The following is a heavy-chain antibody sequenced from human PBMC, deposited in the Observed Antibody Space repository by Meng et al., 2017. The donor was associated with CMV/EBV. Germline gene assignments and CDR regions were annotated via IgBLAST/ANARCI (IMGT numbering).Heavy chain of an antibody. D-gene: IGHD1-26*01. J-gene: IGHJ6*02. Sequence: GGSLRLSCAASGFTFSSYWMSWVRQAPGKGLEWVANIKQDGSEKYYVDSVKGRFTISRDNAKNSLYLQMNSLRAEDTAVYYCARESVLSGSYANYYYYGMDVWGQGTTVTVSS. CDR1: GFTFSSYW. V-gene: IGHV3-7*01. CDR3: ARESVLSGSYANYYYYGMDV. CDR2: IKQDGSEK.